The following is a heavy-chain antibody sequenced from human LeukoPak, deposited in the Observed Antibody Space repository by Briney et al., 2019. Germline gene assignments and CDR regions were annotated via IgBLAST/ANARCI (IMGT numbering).Heavy chain of an antibody. CDR1: GGSISSYY. J-gene: IGHJ4*02. CDR2: IYYSGST. Sequence: SETLSLTCTVSGGSISSYYWSWIRQPPGKGLEWIGYIYYSGSTNYNPSLKSRVTISVDTSKNQFSLKLSSVTAADTAVYYCARGTGSYSSSWYDYWGQGTLVTVSS. V-gene: IGHV4-59*01. CDR3: ARGTGSYSSSWYDY. D-gene: IGHD6-13*01.